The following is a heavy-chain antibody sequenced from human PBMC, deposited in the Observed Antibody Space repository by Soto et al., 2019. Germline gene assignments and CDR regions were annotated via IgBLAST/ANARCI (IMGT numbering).Heavy chain of an antibody. CDR2: IYHSGST. CDR1: GGSISSGGYS. CDR3: ARVRGVGANRRYWFDP. Sequence: SETLSLTCAVSGGSISSGGYSWSWIRQPPGKGLEWIGYIYHSGSTYYNPSLKSRVTISVDRSKNQFSLKLSSVTAADTAVYYCARVRGVGANRRYWFDPWGQGTLVTVSS. J-gene: IGHJ5*02. D-gene: IGHD1-26*01. V-gene: IGHV4-30-2*01.